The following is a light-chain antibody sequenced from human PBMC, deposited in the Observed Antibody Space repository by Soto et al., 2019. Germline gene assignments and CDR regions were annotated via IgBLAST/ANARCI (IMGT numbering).Light chain of an antibody. CDR3: RQYGSSPPIT. CDR2: DAS. CDR1: RSISNW. Sequence: DIQMTQSPSTLSASVGDRVTITCRASRSISNWLAWYQQRPGIAPKLLIFDASILQSGVPSRFSGSGSGTDFTLTISRLEPEDFAVYYCRQYGSSPPITFGQGTRLEIK. V-gene: IGKV1-5*01. J-gene: IGKJ5*01.